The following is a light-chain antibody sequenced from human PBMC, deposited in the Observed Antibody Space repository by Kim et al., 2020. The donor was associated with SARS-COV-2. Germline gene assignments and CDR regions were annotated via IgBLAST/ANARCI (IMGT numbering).Light chain of an antibody. J-gene: IGLJ3*02. Sequence: VCVSPGQTASIPCSGDKLGDKYACWYQQKPGQSPVLVIYQDSKRPSGIPERFSGSNSGNTATLTISGTQAMDEADYYCQAWDSSRVFGGGTQLTVL. CDR3: QAWDSSRV. CDR2: QDS. V-gene: IGLV3-1*01. CDR1: KLGDKY.